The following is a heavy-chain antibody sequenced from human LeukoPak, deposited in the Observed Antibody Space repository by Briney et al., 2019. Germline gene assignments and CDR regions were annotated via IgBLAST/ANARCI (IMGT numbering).Heavy chain of an antibody. CDR3: ARETSEYCSSTSCYGYGMDV. CDR2: ISSSSSYI. J-gene: IGHJ6*02. D-gene: IGHD2-2*01. CDR1: GFTFSSYS. Sequence: GGSLRLSCAASGFTFSSYSMNWVRQAPGKGLEWVSSISSSSSYIYYTDSVKGRFTISRDNAKNSLYLQMNSLRAEDTAVYYCARETSEYCSSTSCYGYGMDVWGQGTTVTVSS. V-gene: IGHV3-21*01.